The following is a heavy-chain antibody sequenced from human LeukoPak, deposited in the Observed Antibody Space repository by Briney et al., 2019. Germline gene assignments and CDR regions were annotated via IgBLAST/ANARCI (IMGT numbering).Heavy chain of an antibody. D-gene: IGHD3-10*01. Sequence: ITNYHPSLKSPVTISVDTSKNQFSLKLSSVTAADTAVYYCARGQRKVLLWFGELLYYFDYWGQGTLVTVSS. CDR3: ARGQRKVLLWFGELLYYFDY. J-gene: IGHJ4*02. V-gene: IGHV4-59*09. CDR2: IT.